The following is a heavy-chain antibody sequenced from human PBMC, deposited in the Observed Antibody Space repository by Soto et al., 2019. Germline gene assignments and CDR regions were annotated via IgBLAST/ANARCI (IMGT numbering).Heavy chain of an antibody. D-gene: IGHD1-1*01. CDR1: GGSISSGDYY. CDR3: ARGNNWNANWFDP. V-gene: IGHV4-30-4*01. J-gene: IGHJ5*02. CDR2: IYYSGST. Sequence: SETLSLTCTVSGGSISSGDYYWSWIRQPPGKGLEWIGYIYYSGSTYYNPSLKSRVTISVDTSKNQFSLKLSSVTAADTAVYYCARGNNWNANWFDPWGQGTLVTVSS.